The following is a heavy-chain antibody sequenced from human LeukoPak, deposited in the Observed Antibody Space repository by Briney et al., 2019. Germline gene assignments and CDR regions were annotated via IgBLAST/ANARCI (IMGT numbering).Heavy chain of an antibody. J-gene: IGHJ4*02. CDR2: TNHSGST. Sequence: SETLSLTCAVYGGSFSGYYWSWIRQPPGKGLEWIGETNHSGSTNYNPSLKSRVTISVDTSKNQFSLKLSSVTAADTAVYYCARFPLNYYGSGSYYPLDDYWGQGTLVTVSS. D-gene: IGHD3-10*01. V-gene: IGHV4-34*01. CDR3: ARFPLNYYGSGSYYPLDDY. CDR1: GGSFSGYY.